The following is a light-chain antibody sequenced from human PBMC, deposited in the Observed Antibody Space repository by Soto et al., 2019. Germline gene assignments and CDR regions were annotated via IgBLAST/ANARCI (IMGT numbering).Light chain of an antibody. CDR3: AAWDDSLSGR. CDR1: SSNIGSNY. Sequence: QSVLTQPPSASGTPGQRVTISCSGSSSNIGSNYVYWYHQLPGTAPKLLIYRNNQRPSGVPDRFSGSKSGTSASLAISGLRSEDEADYYCAAWDDSLSGRFGTGTKVTVL. V-gene: IGLV1-47*01. J-gene: IGLJ1*01. CDR2: RNN.